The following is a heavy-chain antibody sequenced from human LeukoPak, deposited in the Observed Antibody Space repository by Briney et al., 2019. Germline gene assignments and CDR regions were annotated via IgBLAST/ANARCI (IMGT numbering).Heavy chain of an antibody. J-gene: IGHJ4*02. CDR1: GYTLTELS. CDR3: ATLPRITIFGVVLGRGDY. Sequence: ASVKVSCKVSGYTLTELSMHWVRQAPGKGLEWMGGFDPEDGETIYAQKFQGRVTMTEDTSTDTAYMELSSLRSEDTAVYYCATLPRITIFGVVLGRGDYWGQGTLVTVSS. V-gene: IGHV1-24*01. CDR2: FDPEDGET. D-gene: IGHD3-3*01.